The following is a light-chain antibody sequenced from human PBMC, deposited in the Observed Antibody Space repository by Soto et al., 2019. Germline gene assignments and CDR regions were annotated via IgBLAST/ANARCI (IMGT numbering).Light chain of an antibody. CDR3: GSYTSSSTHYV. J-gene: IGLJ1*01. CDR1: SSDVGGYDY. Sequence: QSALTQPASVSGSPGQSITISCTGTSSDVGGYDYVSWYQQHPGRAPKLLIYEVSNRPSGVSNRFSGSKSGNTASLTISGLQAEDESDYYCGSYTSSSTHYVFGTGTK. CDR2: EVS. V-gene: IGLV2-14*01.